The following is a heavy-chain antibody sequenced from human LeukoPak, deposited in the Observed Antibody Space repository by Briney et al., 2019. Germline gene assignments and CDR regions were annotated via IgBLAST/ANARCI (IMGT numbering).Heavy chain of an antibody. CDR1: DGSISNHY. D-gene: IGHD4/OR15-4a*01. V-gene: IGHV4-59*11. CDR2: IDYNGST. Sequence: PSETLSLTCTVTDGSISNHYWSWIRQPPGKGLEWIGYIDYNGSTNYNPSLKSRVTISVDRSKNQFSLKLSSVTAADTAVYYCARGLTLSNWFDPWGQGTLVTVSS. J-gene: IGHJ5*02. CDR3: ARGLTLSNWFDP.